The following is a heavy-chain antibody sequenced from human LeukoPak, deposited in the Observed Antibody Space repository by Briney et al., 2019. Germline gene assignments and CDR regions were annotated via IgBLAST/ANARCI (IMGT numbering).Heavy chain of an antibody. D-gene: IGHD6-6*01. CDR2: ISTDGSST. V-gene: IGHV3-74*01. CDR3: VREYSSSSGRAFDI. CDR1: GFTFSSYW. Sequence: PGGSLRLSCAASGFTFSSYWTHWVRQAPGKGLVWVSRISTDGSSTNSADSVKGRLTISRDNAKNTLYLQMNSLRAEDTAVYYCVREYSSSSGRAFDIWGQGTMVTVSP. J-gene: IGHJ3*02.